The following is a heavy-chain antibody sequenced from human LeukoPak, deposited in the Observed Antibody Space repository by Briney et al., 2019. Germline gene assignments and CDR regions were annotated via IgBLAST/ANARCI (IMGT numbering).Heavy chain of an antibody. CDR2: VHSIGYT. J-gene: IGHJ2*01. Sequence: PSETLSLTCTVPGGSISSYYWGWIRQPPGKGLERIAYVHSIGYTNYNPSLKSRVTISMDTSKDQFSLKLISVTAADTAVYYCARHITDSGSAFDLWGRGTLVTVSS. V-gene: IGHV4-59*08. CDR1: GGSISSYY. D-gene: IGHD3-10*01. CDR3: ARHITDSGSAFDL.